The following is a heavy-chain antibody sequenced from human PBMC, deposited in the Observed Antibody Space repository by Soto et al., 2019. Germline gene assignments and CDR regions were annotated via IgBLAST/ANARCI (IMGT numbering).Heavy chain of an antibody. CDR2: IYYTGST. CDR1: GVSVSNGSYY. Sequence: QVQLQESGPGVVKPSETLPLTCTVSGVSVSNGSYYWSWIRQPPGKGLEWIGFIYYTGSTNSNPSLKSRVTISVDTSQNQLSLKLTSVTAADTAVYYCARSGSYVRDAFDIWGQGTLVTVSS. D-gene: IGHD1-26*01. V-gene: IGHV4-61*01. J-gene: IGHJ3*02. CDR3: ARSGSYVRDAFDI.